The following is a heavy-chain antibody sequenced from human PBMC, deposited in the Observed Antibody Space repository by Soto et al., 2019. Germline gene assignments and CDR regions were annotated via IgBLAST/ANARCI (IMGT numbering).Heavy chain of an antibody. Sequence: EMQLVESGGGLVPPGRSLRLSCAGFGFKFEDYAMHWVRQVPGKGLEWVSYINWNSGKVKYADSVKGRFTISRDNAKNALYLNMTSLTSADPALYYCAKAGCSDANCHFWALESWGQGTLVSVSS. V-gene: IGHV3-9*01. CDR1: GFKFEDYA. CDR2: INWNSGKV. CDR3: AKAGCSDANCHFWALES. D-gene: IGHD6-19*01. J-gene: IGHJ4*02.